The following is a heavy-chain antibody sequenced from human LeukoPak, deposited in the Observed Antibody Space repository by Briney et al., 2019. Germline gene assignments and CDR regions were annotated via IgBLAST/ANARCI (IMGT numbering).Heavy chain of an antibody. V-gene: IGHV5-51*01. D-gene: IGHD6-13*01. Sequence: ESLKISCRISGYKLTNNWIGWVRQVPGKGREWMGLIYPGYSDAKYSPSFQGQVTLSVDASISTAYLQLSGLRASDTAIYYCVRFALTSSLDHWGQGTLVTVSS. CDR3: VRFALTSSLDH. CDR2: IYPGYSDA. J-gene: IGHJ5*02. CDR1: GYKLTNNW.